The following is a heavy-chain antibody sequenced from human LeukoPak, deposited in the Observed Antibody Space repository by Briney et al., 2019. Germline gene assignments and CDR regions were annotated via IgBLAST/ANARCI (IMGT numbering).Heavy chain of an antibody. CDR3: ARVSSGYSYGSDY. CDR2: ISSSGSTI. Sequence: GGSLRLSCAASGFTFSSYEMNWVRQAPGKGLEWVSYISSSGSTIYYADSVKGRFTISRDNSKNTLYLQMNSLRAEDTAVYYCARVSSGYSYGSDYWGQGTLVTVSS. CDR1: GFTFSSYE. D-gene: IGHD5-18*01. V-gene: IGHV3-48*03. J-gene: IGHJ4*02.